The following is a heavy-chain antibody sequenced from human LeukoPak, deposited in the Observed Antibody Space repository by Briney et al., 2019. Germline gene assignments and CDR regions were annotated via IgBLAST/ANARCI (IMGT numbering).Heavy chain of an antibody. CDR1: GFTVSSNS. V-gene: IGHV3-7*01. CDR2: IKQDGSEK. Sequence: GGSLRLSCTVSGFTVSSNSMSWVRQAPGKGLEWVANIKQDGSEKNYVDSVKGRFTISRDNAKNSLYLQMNSLRDDDTAVYYCARALVGTTSWGQGTLVTVSS. D-gene: IGHD1-26*01. J-gene: IGHJ4*02. CDR3: ARALVGTTS.